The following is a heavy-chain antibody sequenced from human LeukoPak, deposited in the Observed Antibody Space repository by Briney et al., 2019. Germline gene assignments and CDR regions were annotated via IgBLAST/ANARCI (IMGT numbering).Heavy chain of an antibody. CDR1: GGSISSYY. CDR3: ARGHSSGWRYYYYGMDV. Sequence: PSETLSLICTVSGGSISSYYWSWIRQPAGKGLEWIGYIYYSGSTNYNPSLKSRVTISVDTSKNQFSLKLSSVTAADTAVYYCARGHSSGWRYYYYGMDVWGQGTTVTVSS. V-gene: IGHV4-59*01. D-gene: IGHD6-19*01. CDR2: IYYSGST. J-gene: IGHJ6*02.